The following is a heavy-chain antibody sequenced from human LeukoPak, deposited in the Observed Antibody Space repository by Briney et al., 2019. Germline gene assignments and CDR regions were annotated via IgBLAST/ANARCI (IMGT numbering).Heavy chain of an antibody. D-gene: IGHD2-15*01. CDR1: GFTFSSYA. Sequence: GGSLRLSCAASGFTFSSYAMSWVRQAPGKGLEWVSAISGSGGSTYYADSVKGRFTISRDNSKNTLYLQMNSLRAEDTAVYYCAREQGDLGSFYYNGMDVWGQGTTVTVSS. CDR2: ISGSGGST. J-gene: IGHJ6*02. CDR3: AREQGDLGSFYYNGMDV. V-gene: IGHV3-23*01.